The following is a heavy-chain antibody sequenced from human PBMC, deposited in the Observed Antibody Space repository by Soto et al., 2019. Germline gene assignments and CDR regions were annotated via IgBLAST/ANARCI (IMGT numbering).Heavy chain of an antibody. V-gene: IGHV4-4*02. D-gene: IGHD2-2*01. CDR2: IYHSGTF. J-gene: IGHJ6*02. CDR3: VRSVPAATWQYSGMDV. CDR1: GDSVSSSSC. Sequence: QVRLQESGPGRVEPSGTLSLTCAVSGDSVSSSSCWSWVRQAPGKGLEWIGEIYHSGTFNYNPSLASRVSVSVDKSRTQLSLNLKSVTAADTAVYYCVRSVPAATWQYSGMDVWGQGTTVTVSS.